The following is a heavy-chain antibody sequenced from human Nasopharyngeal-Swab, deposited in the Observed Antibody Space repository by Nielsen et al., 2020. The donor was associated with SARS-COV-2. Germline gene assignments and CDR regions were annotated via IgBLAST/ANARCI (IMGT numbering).Heavy chain of an antibody. V-gene: IGHV3-23*01. J-gene: IGHJ5*02. CDR1: GFTFNIYA. Sequence: GESLKISCIASGFTFNIYAMAWVRRTPGRGLQWVSGISASGGSTYYTDSVKGRFAVSRDNSRNTLYLQMHSLRVEDTALYYCAKVNYGSGSYHWFDPWGQGTLVTVSS. D-gene: IGHD3-10*01. CDR2: ISASGGST. CDR3: AKVNYGSGSYHWFDP.